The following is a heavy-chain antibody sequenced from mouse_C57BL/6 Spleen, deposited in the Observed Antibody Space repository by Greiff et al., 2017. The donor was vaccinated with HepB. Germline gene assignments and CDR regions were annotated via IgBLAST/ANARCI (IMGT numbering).Heavy chain of an antibody. CDR1: GFTFSDYG. D-gene: IGHD1-1*01. CDR2: ISSGSSTI. V-gene: IGHV5-17*01. J-gene: IGHJ3*01. Sequence: DVKLVESGGGLVKPGGSLKLSCAASGFTFSDYGMHWVRQAPEKGLEWVAYISSGSSTIYYADTVKGRFTISRDNAKNTLFLQMTSLRSEDTAMYYCARRDYYGSSAYWGQGTLVTVSA. CDR3: ARRDYYGSSAY.